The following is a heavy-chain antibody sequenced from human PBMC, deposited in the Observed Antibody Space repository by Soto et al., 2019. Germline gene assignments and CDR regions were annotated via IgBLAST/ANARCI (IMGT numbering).Heavy chain of an antibody. CDR2: INAGNGNT. D-gene: IGHD5-18*01. J-gene: IGHJ4*02. Sequence: ASVKVSCKASGYTFTSYAMHWVRQAPGQRLEWMGWINAGNGNTKYSQKFQGRVTITRDTSASTAYMELSSLRSEDTAVYYCARARASAMAPDDYWGQGTLVTVSS. CDR3: ARARASAMAPDDY. CDR1: GYTFTSYA. V-gene: IGHV1-3*01.